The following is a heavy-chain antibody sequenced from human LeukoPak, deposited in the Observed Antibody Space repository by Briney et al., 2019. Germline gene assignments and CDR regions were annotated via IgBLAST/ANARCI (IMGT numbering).Heavy chain of an antibody. J-gene: IGHJ3*02. V-gene: IGHV3-21*01. CDR1: GFTFNTYS. D-gene: IGHD4-23*01. CDR3: ARADYGGNGDAFDI. Sequence: GGSLRLSCAASGFTFNTYSMNWVRQAPGRGLEWVSSISGSSTYIFYGDSVKGRFTISRDNAKNSLYLQLNSLRAEDTAVYYCARADYGGNGDAFDIWGQGTMVTVSS. CDR2: ISGSSTYI.